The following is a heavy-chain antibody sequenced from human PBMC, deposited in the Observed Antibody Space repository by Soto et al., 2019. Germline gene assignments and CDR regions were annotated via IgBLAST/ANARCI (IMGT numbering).Heavy chain of an antibody. D-gene: IGHD6-13*01. CDR3: ARSLLDEYSSSWRSAYYGMDV. J-gene: IGHJ6*02. CDR1: GFTFSAYY. V-gene: IGHV1-2*02. Sequence: ASVKVSCKASGFTFSAYYIYWVRQVPGQGLEWIGWINPNSGGTNNAQKFQGRVTMTRDTSTSTVYMELSALIPDDTAVYYCARSLLDEYSSSWRSAYYGMDVWGQGTTVTVSS. CDR2: INPNSGGT.